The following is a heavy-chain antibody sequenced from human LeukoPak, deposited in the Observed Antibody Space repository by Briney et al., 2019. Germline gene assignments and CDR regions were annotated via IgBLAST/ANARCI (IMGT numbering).Heavy chain of an antibody. J-gene: IGHJ4*02. Sequence: PGGSLRLSCAASGFTFSSYAMSWVRQAPGKGLEWVSAISGSGGSTCYADSVKGRFTISRDNSKNTLYLQMNSLRAEDTAVYYCAKDGRIVGARDFDYWGQGTLVTVSS. D-gene: IGHD1-26*01. V-gene: IGHV3-23*01. CDR3: AKDGRIVGARDFDY. CDR1: GFTFSSYA. CDR2: ISGSGGST.